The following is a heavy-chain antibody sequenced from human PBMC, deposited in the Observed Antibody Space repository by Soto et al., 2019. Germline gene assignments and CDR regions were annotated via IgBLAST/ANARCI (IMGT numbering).Heavy chain of an antibody. V-gene: IGHV3-23*01. CDR2: IDVLDGA. J-gene: IGHJ4*02. Sequence: GGSLRLSCVVSGLSLNNYAIAWVRHAPGKGLEFVSTIDVLDGAWYSDSVRGRLAISRDVSRNTVYLQMSSLRVEDTAIYFCSDWRAGGPVNLDHWGPGTRVTVSS. D-gene: IGHD2-15*01. CDR1: GLSLNNYA. CDR3: SDWRAGGPVNLDH.